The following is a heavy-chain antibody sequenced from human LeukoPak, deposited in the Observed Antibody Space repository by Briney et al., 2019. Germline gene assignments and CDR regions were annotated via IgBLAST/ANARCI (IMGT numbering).Heavy chain of an antibody. J-gene: IGHJ1*01. CDR2: ISYDGSNK. D-gene: IGHD3-22*01. CDR1: GFTFSSYA. Sequence: SGGSLRLSCAASGFTFSSYAMHWVRQAPGKGLEWVAVISYDGSNKYYADSVKGRFTISRDNSKNTLYLQMNSLRAEDTAVYYCANEVPEYDSSGYYYYEYFQHWGQGTLVTVSS. V-gene: IGHV3-30-3*02. CDR3: ANEVPEYDSSGYYYYEYFQH.